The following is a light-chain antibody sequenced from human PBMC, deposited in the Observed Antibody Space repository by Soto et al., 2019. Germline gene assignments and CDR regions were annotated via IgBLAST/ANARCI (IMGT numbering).Light chain of an antibody. CDR1: SSDVGGYNY. V-gene: IGLV2-14*01. CDR3: QSYDSSLSGSV. CDR2: EVN. Sequence: QSALTQPASVSGSPGQSVTISCTGTSSDVGGYNYVSWYQQHPGKAPTLMIYEVNYRPSGVSDRFSGSKSGTSASLAITGLQAEDEADYYCQSYDSSLSGSVFGGGTKLTVL. J-gene: IGLJ3*02.